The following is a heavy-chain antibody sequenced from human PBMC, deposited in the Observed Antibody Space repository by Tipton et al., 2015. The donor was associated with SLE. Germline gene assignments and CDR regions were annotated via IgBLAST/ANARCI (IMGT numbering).Heavy chain of an antibody. CDR1: GDTIDGNTYF. V-gene: IGHV4-39*07. CDR3: ARLTPWGYDY. Sequence: TLSLTCTVSGDTIDGNTYFWDWIRQPPGKGLMLIGSISYSGATSYNPSLKSRVTISVDTSKNQFSLSLISATAADTAVYYCARLTPWGYDYWGPGMLVTVSS. D-gene: IGHD7-27*01. J-gene: IGHJ4*02. CDR2: ISYSGAT.